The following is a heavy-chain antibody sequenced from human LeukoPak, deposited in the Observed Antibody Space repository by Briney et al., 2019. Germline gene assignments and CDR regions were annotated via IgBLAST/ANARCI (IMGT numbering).Heavy chain of an antibody. D-gene: IGHD3/OR15-3a*01. CDR1: GFTFSDYY. CDR3: ARVGSETIYDFWSRKRYYYLDV. V-gene: IGHV3-11*04. Sequence: GGSLRLSCAASGFTFSDYYMSWIRQAPGKGLAWVSYVSSSGSTIYYADSVKGRFTISRDNAKNSLYLQMNSLRAEDTVVSDCARVGSETIYDFWSRKRYYYLDVRGKVMTVTVSS. CDR2: VSSSGSTI. J-gene: IGHJ6*03.